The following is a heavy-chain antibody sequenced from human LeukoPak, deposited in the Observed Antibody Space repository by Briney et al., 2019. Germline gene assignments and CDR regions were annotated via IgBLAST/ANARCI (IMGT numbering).Heavy chain of an antibody. CDR1: GFTFSSYA. CDR3: AKEAYTWIQLWSFFDY. CDR2: ISGSGGST. D-gene: IGHD5-18*01. J-gene: IGHJ4*02. Sequence: GGSLRLSCAASGFTFSSYAMSWVRQAPGKGLEWVSAISGSGGSTYYADSVKGRCTISRDNSKNTLYLQMNSLRAEDTAVYYCAKEAYTWIQLWSFFDYWGQGTLVTVSS. V-gene: IGHV3-23*01.